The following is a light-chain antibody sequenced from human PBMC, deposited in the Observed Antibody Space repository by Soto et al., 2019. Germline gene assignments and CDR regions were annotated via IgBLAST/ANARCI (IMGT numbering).Light chain of an antibody. CDR2: DVS. CDR3: QQYDPSPST. V-gene: IGKV3-20*01. CDR1: RSVTTY. Sequence: DIVLTQSPGTLSLSPGERATLSCRASRSVTTYVAWYQQKPGQAPRLLIYDVSTRATGIPDRFSGSGSGTDFTLTISRLEPEDFAVYYCQQYDPSPSTFGQGTNLEI. J-gene: IGKJ2*01.